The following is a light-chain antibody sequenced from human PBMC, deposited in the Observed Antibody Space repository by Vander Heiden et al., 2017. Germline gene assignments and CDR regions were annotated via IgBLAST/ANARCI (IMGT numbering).Light chain of an antibody. J-gene: IGKJ5*01. CDR1: ENINTL. Sequence: DIQMTQPLSSVSASVGDRVTITCRASENINTLLAWYQQKPGKAPKLLIYTATGLQSGVPSRFSGSGSGTDFTLTIDNLQPEDFATYYCQQTTIFPRTFGQGTRLEIK. CDR3: QQTTIFPRT. V-gene: IGKV1D-12*01. CDR2: TAT.